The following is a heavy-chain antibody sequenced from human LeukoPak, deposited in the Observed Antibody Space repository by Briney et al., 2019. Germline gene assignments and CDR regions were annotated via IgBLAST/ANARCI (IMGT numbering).Heavy chain of an antibody. V-gene: IGHV1-18*01. Sequence: ASVKVSCKASGYTFTSYGISWVRQAPGQGLEWMGWISAYNGNTNYAQKLQGRVTMTTDTSTSTAYMELRSLRSEDTAVYYCASHTSHYCSSTSCYRVRYYYGMDVWGQGTTVTVSS. CDR1: GYTFTSYG. J-gene: IGHJ6*02. D-gene: IGHD2-2*02. CDR3: ASHTSHYCSSTSCYRVRYYYGMDV. CDR2: ISAYNGNT.